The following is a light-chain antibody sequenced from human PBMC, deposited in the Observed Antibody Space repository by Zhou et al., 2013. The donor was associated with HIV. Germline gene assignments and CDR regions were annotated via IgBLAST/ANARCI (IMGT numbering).Light chain of an antibody. Sequence: DIQMTQSPSTLSASVGDRVTVTCRASQSVIDSVAWYQQKPGKAPKLLIYKASRLESGVPSRFSGNGSGTEFTFTISSLQSDDLGSYYCQQYSNYPWTFGQGAKVDI. CDR3: QQYSNYPWT. V-gene: IGKV1-5*03. CDR2: KAS. J-gene: IGKJ1*01. CDR1: QSVIDS.